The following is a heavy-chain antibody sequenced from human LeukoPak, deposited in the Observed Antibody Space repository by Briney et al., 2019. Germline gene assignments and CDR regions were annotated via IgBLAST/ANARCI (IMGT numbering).Heavy chain of an antibody. CDR2: INPNSGGT. J-gene: IGHJ4*02. V-gene: IGHV1-2*02. CDR1: GYTFIGYY. Sequence: GASVKASCKASGYTFIGYYMHWVRQAPGQGLEWMGWINPNSGGTNYAQKFQGRVTMTRDTSISTAYMELSGLRSDDTAVYYCARDSAADYWGQGTLVTVSS. CDR3: ARDSAADY.